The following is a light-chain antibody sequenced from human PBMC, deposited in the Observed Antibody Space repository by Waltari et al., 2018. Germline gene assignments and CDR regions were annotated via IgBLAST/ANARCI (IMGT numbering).Light chain of an antibody. CDR2: AAS. J-gene: IGKJ1*01. V-gene: IGKV1-39*01. Sequence: DIQMTQSPSSLSASVGDRVTITCRASQNINSFLNWYQQKPGRAPKLPIYAASSLHSGVPSRFSGSGSGTDYTLTISSLQPEDFATYYCQQSYSTWTSGHGTKVEI. CDR1: QNINSF. CDR3: QQSYSTWT.